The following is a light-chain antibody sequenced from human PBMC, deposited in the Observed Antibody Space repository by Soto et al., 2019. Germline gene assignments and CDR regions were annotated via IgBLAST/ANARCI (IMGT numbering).Light chain of an antibody. Sequence: ESMLTQSPGTLYLSPGERATLSCRASRSVSTRYITWYQQKPGQAPRLLIYGASIRATGIPDRFSGSGSGTDFTRTISRLEAEDFAVYDCQQFGDSPPAFTFGQGTKLEI. CDR2: GAS. V-gene: IGKV3-20*01. J-gene: IGKJ2*01. CDR1: RSVSTRY. CDR3: QQFGDSPPAFT.